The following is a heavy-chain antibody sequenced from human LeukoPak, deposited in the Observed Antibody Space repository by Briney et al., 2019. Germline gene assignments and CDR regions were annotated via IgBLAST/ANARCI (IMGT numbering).Heavy chain of an antibody. J-gene: IGHJ4*02. V-gene: IGHV1-2*02. CDR1: GYTFTGHF. D-gene: IGHD4-17*01. CDR2: INPNTGGT. Sequence: GASVNVSCKTSGYTFTGHFMHWVRQAPGQGPEGMGLINPNTGGTKYAQNFQGRVTLTRDTSITTVYMELSRLRSDDTATYYCARGFDSGDFALEFWGQGTLVTVSA. CDR3: ARGFDSGDFALEF.